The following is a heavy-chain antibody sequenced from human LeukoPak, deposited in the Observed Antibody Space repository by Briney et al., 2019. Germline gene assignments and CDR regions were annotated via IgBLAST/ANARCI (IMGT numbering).Heavy chain of an antibody. Sequence: SETLSLTCTVSGGSISSSSYYWGWIRQPRGKGLEWIGSIYYSGSTYYNPSLKSRVTISVDTSKNQFSLKLSSVTAADTAVYYCARTYYDILTGPPYYYYYMDVWGKGTTVTVSS. J-gene: IGHJ6*03. D-gene: IGHD3-9*01. CDR1: GGSISSSSYY. V-gene: IGHV4-39*01. CDR3: ARTYYDILTGPPYYYYYMDV. CDR2: IYYSGST.